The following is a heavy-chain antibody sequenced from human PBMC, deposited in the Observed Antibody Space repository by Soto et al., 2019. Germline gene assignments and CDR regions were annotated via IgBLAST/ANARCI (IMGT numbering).Heavy chain of an antibody. CDR3: AREDYGGNKAFDY. CDR2: INPNSGGT. CDR1: GYTFTGYY. D-gene: IGHD4-17*01. J-gene: IGHJ4*02. Sequence: GASGKVSCKASGYTFTGYYMHWVRQAPGQGLEWMGWINPNSGGTNYAQKFQGRVTMTRDTSISTAYMELSRLRSDDTAVYYCAREDYGGNKAFDYWGQGTLVTVSS. V-gene: IGHV1-2*02.